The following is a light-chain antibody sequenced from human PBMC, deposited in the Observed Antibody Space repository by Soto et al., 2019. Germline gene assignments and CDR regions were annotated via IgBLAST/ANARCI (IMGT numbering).Light chain of an antibody. CDR1: SSDVGNYNR. J-gene: IGLJ1*01. CDR3: SSYTSSSTYV. V-gene: IGLV2-18*02. CDR2: EVS. Sequence: QSALTQPPSVSGSPGQSVTISCTGTSSDVGNYNRVSWNQQPPGTAPKVIIYEVSNRPSGVPDRFSGSKSGNTASLTISGLQAEDEADYYCSSYTSSSTYVFGTGTKVTVL.